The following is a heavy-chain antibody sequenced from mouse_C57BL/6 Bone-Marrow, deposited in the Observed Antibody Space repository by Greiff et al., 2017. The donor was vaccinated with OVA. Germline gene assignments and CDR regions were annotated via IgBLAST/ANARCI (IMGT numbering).Heavy chain of an antibody. V-gene: IGHV1-5*01. CDR1: GYTFTSYW. D-gene: IGHD1-1*01. CDR3: TSEASHYYGSSLFAY. Sequence: EVQVVESGTVLARPGASVKMSCKTSGYTFTSYWMHWVKQRPGQGLEWIGAIYPGNSDTSYNQKFKGKAKLTAVTSASTAYMELSSLTNEDSAVYYCTSEASHYYGSSLFAYWGQGTLVTVSA. J-gene: IGHJ3*01. CDR2: IYPGNSDT.